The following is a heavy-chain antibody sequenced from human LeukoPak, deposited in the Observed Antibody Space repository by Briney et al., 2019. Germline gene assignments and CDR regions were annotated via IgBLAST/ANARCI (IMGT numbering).Heavy chain of an antibody. CDR1: NGSITSYY. D-gene: IGHD6-6*01. CDR2: IHYSGST. J-gene: IGHJ3*02. V-gene: IGHV4-59*01. Sequence: PSETLSLTCNVSNGSITSYYWGWVRQPPGKGLEFIGYIHYSGSTNYNPSLKSRVAISAEKSKNQFSLKLSSVTAADTALYFCVKSIASRGEIVFDICRQGTMVTVSS. CDR3: VKSIASRGEIVFDI.